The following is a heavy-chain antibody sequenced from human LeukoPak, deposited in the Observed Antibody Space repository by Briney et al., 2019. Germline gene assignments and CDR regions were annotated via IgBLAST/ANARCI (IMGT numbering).Heavy chain of an antibody. CDR3: ARRPVAGTGYFDY. V-gene: IGHV4-59*01. CDR1: GGSISSYY. CDR2: IYYSGST. J-gene: IGHJ4*02. Sequence: SETLSLTCTVSGGSISSYYWSWIRHPPGKGLEWIGYIYYSGSTNYNPSLKSRVTISVDTTKNQFSLKLSSVTAADTAVYYCARRPVAGTGYFDYWGQGTLVTVSS. D-gene: IGHD1-1*01.